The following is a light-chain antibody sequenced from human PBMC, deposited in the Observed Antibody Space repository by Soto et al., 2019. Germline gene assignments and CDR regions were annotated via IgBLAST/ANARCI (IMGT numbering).Light chain of an antibody. CDR2: AIS. V-gene: IGKV3-20*01. Sequence: EIVLTQSPGTLSLSPGEIATLACRASESVTSNHLAWYQQKGGQAPRLLIYAISTRASGIPDRFSGSGSGTDFTLTISRLEPEEFGVYYCQRYGTSRGTFGQGTKREIK. J-gene: IGKJ2*01. CDR3: QRYGTSRGT. CDR1: ESVTSNH.